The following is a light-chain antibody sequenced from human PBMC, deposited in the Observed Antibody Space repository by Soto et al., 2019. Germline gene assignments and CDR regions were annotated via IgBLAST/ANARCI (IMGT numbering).Light chain of an antibody. J-gene: IGLJ3*02. Sequence: QSVLTQPASVSGSPGQSITISCTVTASDIGNYNYVSWYQVHPGKAPKLLIYGVSNRPSGVSNRFSGSKSGNAASLTISGLQAEDEAYYYCYSYSAYTTLWVFGGGTKLTVL. V-gene: IGLV2-14*01. CDR2: GVS. CDR3: YSYSAYTTLWV. CDR1: ASDIGNYNY.